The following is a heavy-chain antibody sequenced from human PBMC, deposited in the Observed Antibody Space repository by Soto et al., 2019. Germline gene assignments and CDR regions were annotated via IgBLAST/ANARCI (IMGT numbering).Heavy chain of an antibody. J-gene: IGHJ6*02. V-gene: IGHV5-51*01. CDR3: ARPGNGYKAIYYGLDV. Sequence: RGESLKISCKGSGYSFTSYWIGWVRQMPGKGLEWMGIIYPGDSDTRYSPSFQGQVTISADKSITTAYLQLSSLKASDTAMHYCARPGNGYKAIYYGLDVWGQGTTVTVSS. CDR2: IYPGDSDT. CDR1: GYSFTSYW. D-gene: IGHD5-18*01.